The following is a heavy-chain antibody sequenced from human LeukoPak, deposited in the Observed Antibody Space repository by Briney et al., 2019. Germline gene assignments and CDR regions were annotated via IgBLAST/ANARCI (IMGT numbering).Heavy chain of an antibody. Sequence: GGSLRLSCAASGFTFSSFGMNGVRQTPGKGLEWVSFINGSSSYIYYADSVKGRFTISRDNAKKSLYLQMNSLRAEDTAVYYCARDQWLQSDYYMDVWGKGTTVTVSS. CDR3: ARDQWLQSDYYMDV. CDR1: GFTFSSFG. D-gene: IGHD5-18*01. V-gene: IGHV3-21*01. CDR2: INGSSSYI. J-gene: IGHJ6*03.